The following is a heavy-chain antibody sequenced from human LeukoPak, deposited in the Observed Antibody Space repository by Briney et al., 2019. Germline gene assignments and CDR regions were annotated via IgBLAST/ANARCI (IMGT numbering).Heavy chain of an antibody. J-gene: IGHJ2*01. D-gene: IGHD2-21*02. CDR1: GFTFDDYA. Sequence: GGSLRLSCAASGFTFDDYAMHWVRQAPGKGLEWVSGISWNSGSIGYADSVKGRFTISRDNAKNSLYLQMNSLRAGDTALCYCAKGRGVTRYFDLWGRGTLVTVSS. V-gene: IGHV3-9*01. CDR2: ISWNSGSI. CDR3: AKGRGVTRYFDL.